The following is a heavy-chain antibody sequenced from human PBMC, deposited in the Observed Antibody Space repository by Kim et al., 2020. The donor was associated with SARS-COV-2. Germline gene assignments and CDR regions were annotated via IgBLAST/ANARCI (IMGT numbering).Heavy chain of an antibody. V-gene: IGHV4-31*02. D-gene: IGHD1-26*01. Sequence: GSTYHNPSLKSRVTISVDTSNKQFSRKLSAVNAADTAVYYCAKGQLPDYWGQGTLVTVSS. CDR2: GST. CDR3: AKGQLPDY. J-gene: IGHJ4*02.